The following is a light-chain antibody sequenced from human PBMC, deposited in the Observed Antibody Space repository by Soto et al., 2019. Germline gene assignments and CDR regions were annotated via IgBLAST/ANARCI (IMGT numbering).Light chain of an antibody. V-gene: IGKV1-39*01. J-gene: IGKJ1*01. CDR3: QQSYSPPWT. Sequence: DIQMTQSPSSLSASVGDRVTITCRASQSISTYLNWYQQKPGKAPELLIYSASSLQSGVPSRFSGSGSGTDFTLTIHGLQPEDFETYYCQQSYSPPWTFGQGTKVEIK. CDR1: QSISTY. CDR2: SAS.